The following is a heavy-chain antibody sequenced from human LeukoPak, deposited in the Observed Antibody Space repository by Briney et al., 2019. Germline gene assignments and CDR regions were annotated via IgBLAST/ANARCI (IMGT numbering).Heavy chain of an antibody. J-gene: IGHJ6*03. CDR3: AKDQIVAKGYYYYYYMDV. V-gene: IGHV3-23*01. CDR2: ISGSGGST. Sequence: PGGSLRLSCAASGFTFSSYAMRGVRQAPGKGLEWVSAISGSGGSTYYADSVKGRFTISRDNSKNTLYLQMNSLRAEDTAVYYCAKDQIVAKGYYYYYYMDVWGKGTTVTVSS. D-gene: IGHD5-12*01. CDR1: GFTFSSYA.